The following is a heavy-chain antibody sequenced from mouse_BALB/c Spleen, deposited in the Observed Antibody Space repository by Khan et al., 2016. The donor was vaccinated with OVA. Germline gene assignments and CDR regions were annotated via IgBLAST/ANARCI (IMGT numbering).Heavy chain of an antibody. D-gene: IGHD2-14*01. Sequence: EVQLVESGGGLVQPGGSLKLSCAASGFTFSRYGMSWIRQTPDKRLELVATINSNSGSTYYPDSVKGRFTISRDNAKNTLYLQMSSLKSEDTAMYYCARGYARDYWGQGTSVTVSS. J-gene: IGHJ4*01. CDR3: ARGYARDY. CDR1: GFTFSRYG. V-gene: IGHV5-6-3*01. CDR2: INSNSGST.